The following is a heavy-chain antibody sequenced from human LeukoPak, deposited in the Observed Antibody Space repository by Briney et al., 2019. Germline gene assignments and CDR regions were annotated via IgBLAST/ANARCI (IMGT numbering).Heavy chain of an antibody. J-gene: IGHJ4*02. V-gene: IGHV4-39*01. CDR3: AGLRFDFWSGYTPPYFDY. D-gene: IGHD3-3*01. Sequence: SETLSLTCTVSGGSISSSSYSWGWIRQPPGKGLEWIGSIYYSGTTYYNPVLRSRVTISVDTSKIQFSLKLSSVTATDTAVYFCAGLRFDFWSGYTPPYFDYWGQGTLVTVSS. CDR2: IYYSGTT. CDR1: GGSISSSSYS.